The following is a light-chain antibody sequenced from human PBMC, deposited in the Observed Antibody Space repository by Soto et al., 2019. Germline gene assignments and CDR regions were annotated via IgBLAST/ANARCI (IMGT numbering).Light chain of an antibody. Sequence: AIQMTKSPSSLSASVGDRVTITCRASQGIGNDLGWFQQKPGKAPKLLIYAASNLQSGVPSRFSGSGSGTDFTLTISSLQPEDFATYYCLQDFNYPLTFGGGTKVEIK. CDR1: QGIGND. V-gene: IGKV1-6*01. CDR2: AAS. J-gene: IGKJ4*01. CDR3: LQDFNYPLT.